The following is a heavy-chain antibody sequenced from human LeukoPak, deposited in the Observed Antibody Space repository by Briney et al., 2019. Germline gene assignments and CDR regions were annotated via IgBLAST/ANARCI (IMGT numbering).Heavy chain of an antibody. J-gene: IGHJ6*02. CDR2: ISYDGSNK. D-gene: IGHD2-2*02. Sequence: GRSLRLSCAASGFTFSSYAMHWVRQAPGKGLEWVAVISYDGSNKYYADSVKGRFTISRDNSKNTLYLQMNSLRAEDTAVYYCARGDCSSTSCHSYYYYGMDVWGQGTTVTVSS. CDR3: ARGDCSSTSCHSYYYYGMDV. CDR1: GFTFSSYA. V-gene: IGHV3-30-3*01.